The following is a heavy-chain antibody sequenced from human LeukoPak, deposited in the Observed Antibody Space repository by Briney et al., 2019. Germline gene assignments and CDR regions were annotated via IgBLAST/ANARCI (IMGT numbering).Heavy chain of an antibody. D-gene: IGHD3-16*01. Sequence: GGALRLSCAASGFTFSSDRMSWGCQAPGEGLEWVANIKQDGSEKYYVDSVKGRFTISRDNAKNSLYLQMNSLRAEDTAVYYCASWGDRPFDYWGQGTLVTVSS. J-gene: IGHJ4*02. CDR2: IKQDGSEK. CDR3: ASWGDRPFDY. CDR1: GFTFSSDR. V-gene: IGHV3-7*01.